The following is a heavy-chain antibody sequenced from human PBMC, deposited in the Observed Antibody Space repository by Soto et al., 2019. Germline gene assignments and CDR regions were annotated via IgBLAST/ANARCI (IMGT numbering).Heavy chain of an antibody. CDR3: AKDYYDILTGYPNHDAFDI. CDR1: GFTFSSYA. V-gene: IGHV3-23*01. CDR2: ISGSGGST. Sequence: GESLKISCAASGFTFSSYAMSWVRQAPGKGLEWVSAISGSGGSTYYADSVKGRFTISRDNSKNTLYLQMNSLRAEDTAVYYCAKDYYDILTGYPNHDAFDIWGQGTMVTVSS. J-gene: IGHJ3*02. D-gene: IGHD3-9*01.